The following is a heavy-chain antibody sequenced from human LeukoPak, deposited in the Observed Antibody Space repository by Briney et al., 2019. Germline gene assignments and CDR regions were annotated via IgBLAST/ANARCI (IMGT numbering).Heavy chain of an antibody. D-gene: IGHD2-2*02. CDR1: GFTFSSYA. Sequence: GGSLRLSCAASGFTFSSYAMHWVRQAPGKGLEWVAVISHDGSNKYYADSVKGRFTISRDNSKNTLYLQMNSLRAEDTAVYYCAIPGGYCSSTSCYTEDYYYYGMDVWGQGATVTVSS. J-gene: IGHJ6*02. CDR3: AIPGGYCSSTSCYTEDYYYYGMDV. CDR2: ISHDGSNK. V-gene: IGHV3-30-3*01.